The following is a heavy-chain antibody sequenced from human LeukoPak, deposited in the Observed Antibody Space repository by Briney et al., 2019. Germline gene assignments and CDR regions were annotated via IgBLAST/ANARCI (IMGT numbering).Heavy chain of an antibody. J-gene: IGHJ4*02. D-gene: IGHD3-22*01. V-gene: IGHV4-59*01. CDR1: GGSISSYY. CDR2: IYYSGST. Sequence: PSETLSLTCSVPGGSISSYYWNWIRQPPGKGLEWIGYIYYSGSTNYNPFLKSRVTISVDTSKNQISLKLSSVTAADTAVYYCVGRKGGYHHFENWGQGTLVTVSS. CDR3: VGRKGGYHHFEN.